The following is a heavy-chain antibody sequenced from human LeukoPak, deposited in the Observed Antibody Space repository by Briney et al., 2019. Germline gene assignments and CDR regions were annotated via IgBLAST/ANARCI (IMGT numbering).Heavy chain of an antibody. J-gene: IGHJ4*02. V-gene: IGHV1-2*02. CDR3: ARDLEGYHYGSGNYPQ. D-gene: IGHD3-10*01. CDR1: GYTFTGYY. Sequence: ASVKVSCKASGYTFTGYYIHWVRQAPGQGLEWMGLINPNGGGTNYAQKFQGRVTMTRDTSITTAYMELSSLTSDDTAVYYCARDLEGYHYGSGNYPQWGQGTLVTVSS. CDR2: INPNGGGT.